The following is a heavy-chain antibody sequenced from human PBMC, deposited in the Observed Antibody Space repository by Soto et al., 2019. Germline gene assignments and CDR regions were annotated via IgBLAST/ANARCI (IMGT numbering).Heavy chain of an antibody. V-gene: IGHV4-34*01. CDR2: INHSGST. D-gene: IGHD3-22*01. CDR1: GGSFSGYY. J-gene: IGHJ5*02. CDR3: ARAYYYDSSVSP. Sequence: SETLSLTCAVYGGSFSGYYWSWIRQPPGKGLEWIGEINHSGSTNYNPSLKSRVTISVDTSKNQFSLKLSSVTAADTAVYYCARAYYYDSSVSPWGQGTLVTVSS.